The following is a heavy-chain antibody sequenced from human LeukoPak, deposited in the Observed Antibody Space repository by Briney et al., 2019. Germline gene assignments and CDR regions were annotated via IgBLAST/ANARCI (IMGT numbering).Heavy chain of an antibody. D-gene: IGHD2-2*02. CDR1: GFTFSSYS. J-gene: IGHJ4*02. CDR3: ARGDMGIHCSSTSCYSLGY. V-gene: IGHV3-21*01. Sequence: PGGSLRLSCAASGFTFSSYSMNWVRQAPGKGLEWVSSISSSSSYIYYADSVKGRFTISRDNAKNSLYLQMNSLRAEDTAVYYCARGDMGIHCSSTSCYSLGYWGQGTLVTVSS. CDR2: ISSSSSYI.